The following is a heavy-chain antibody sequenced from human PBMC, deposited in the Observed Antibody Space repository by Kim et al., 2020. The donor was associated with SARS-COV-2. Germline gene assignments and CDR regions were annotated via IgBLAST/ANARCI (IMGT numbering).Heavy chain of an antibody. Sequence: YAEPVKGRITPNPDTSKNQFSLQLNSVTPEDTAVYYCARGDVWFGEAYDYWGQGTLVTVSS. J-gene: IGHJ4*02. V-gene: IGHV6-1*01. D-gene: IGHD3-10*01. CDR3: ARGDVWFGEAYDY.